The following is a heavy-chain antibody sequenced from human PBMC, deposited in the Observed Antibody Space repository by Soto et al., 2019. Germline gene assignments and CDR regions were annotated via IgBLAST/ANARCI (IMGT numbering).Heavy chain of an antibody. CDR3: WVTMVRGVISDYGMDV. D-gene: IGHD3-10*01. CDR1: GGTFSSYA. CDR2: IIPIFGTA. V-gene: IGHV1-69*13. J-gene: IGHJ6*02. Sequence: EASVKVSCKASGGTFSSYAISWVRQAPGQGLEWMGGIIPIFGTANYAQKFQGRVTITADESTSTAYMELSSLRSEDTAVYYCWVTMVRGVISDYGMDVWGQGTTVTVSS.